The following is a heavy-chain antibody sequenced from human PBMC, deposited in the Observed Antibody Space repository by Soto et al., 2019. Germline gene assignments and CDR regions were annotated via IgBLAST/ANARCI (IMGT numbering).Heavy chain of an antibody. CDR2: IDPRDSYT. J-gene: IGHJ6*02. V-gene: IGHV5-10-1*01. CDR3: ARRDGYASGGAMDA. CDR1: GFNINIYW. D-gene: IGHD3-10*01. Sequence: GESLKISCNGYGFNINIYWISWIRQMPGKGLEWMGRIDPRDSYTNYSPSFQGHVTFSTDKSTGTVYLQWSSLKASDTARYFCARRDGYASGGAMDAWGQGTMVTVSS.